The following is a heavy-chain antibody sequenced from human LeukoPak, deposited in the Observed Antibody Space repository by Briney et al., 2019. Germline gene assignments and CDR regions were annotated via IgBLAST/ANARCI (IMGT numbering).Heavy chain of an antibody. CDR3: AREMYYYDSSGYYYWFDP. J-gene: IGHJ5*02. CDR1: GYTFTSYG. D-gene: IGHD3-22*01. CDR2: ISAYNGNT. V-gene: IGHV1-18*01. Sequence: ALVKVSCKASGYTFTSYGISWVRQAPGQGLEWMGWISAYNGNTNYAQKLQGRVTMTTDTSTSTAYMELRSLRSDDTAVYYCAREMYYYDSSGYYYWFDPWGQGTLVTVSS.